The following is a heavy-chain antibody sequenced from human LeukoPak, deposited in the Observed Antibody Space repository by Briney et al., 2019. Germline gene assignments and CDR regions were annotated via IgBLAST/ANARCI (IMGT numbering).Heavy chain of an antibody. CDR1: GFTFSSYS. D-gene: IGHD3-3*01. Sequence: KAGGSLRLSCAASGFTFSSYSMNWVRQAPGKGLEWVSSISSSSYIYYADSVKGRFTNSRDNAKNSLYLQMNSLRAEDTAVYYCASRVNDFRSGYHPFDYWGQGTLVTVSS. V-gene: IGHV3-21*01. J-gene: IGHJ4*02. CDR2: ISSSSYI. CDR3: ASRVNDFRSGYHPFDY.